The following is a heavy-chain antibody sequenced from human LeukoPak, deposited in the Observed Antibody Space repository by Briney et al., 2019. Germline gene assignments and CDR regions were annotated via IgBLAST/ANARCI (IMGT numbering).Heavy chain of an antibody. D-gene: IGHD6-6*01. J-gene: IGHJ4*02. Sequence: SETLSLTCTVSGGSISSYYWSWIRQPPGEGLEWVGYIYYSGSPNYNPSLKRRVTISVDTSKNQFSLKLSSVTAADTAVYYCARGQLVSRAMDYWGQGTLVTVSS. CDR3: ARGQLVSRAMDY. CDR1: GGSISSYY. V-gene: IGHV4-59*01. CDR2: IYYSGSP.